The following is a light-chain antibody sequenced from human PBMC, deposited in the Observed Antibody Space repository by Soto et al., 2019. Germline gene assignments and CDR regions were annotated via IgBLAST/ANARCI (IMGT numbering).Light chain of an antibody. CDR1: QSISSW. Sequence: DIQMTQSPSTLSASVGDRVTITCRASQSISSWLAWYQQKPGKAPKLLIYDASSLESGVPSRFSGSGSGTEFTLTISSLQPEDFATYYCQQYNSWMYTFGQGTKLEIK. CDR3: QQYNSWMYT. CDR2: DAS. J-gene: IGKJ2*01. V-gene: IGKV1-5*01.